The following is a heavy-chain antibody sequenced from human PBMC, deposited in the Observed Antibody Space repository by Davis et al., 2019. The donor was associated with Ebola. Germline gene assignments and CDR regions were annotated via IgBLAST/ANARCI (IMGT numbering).Heavy chain of an antibody. CDR3: ARTMTTVTTGWFDP. V-gene: IGHV3-11*01. CDR2: ISSSGRSI. D-gene: IGHD4-17*01. CDR1: GFTFSDYY. J-gene: IGHJ5*02. Sequence: GESLKTPCAAPGFTFSDYYMTPIRQAPGKGLECLSYISSSGRSIYYADSVKGRFTISRDNSKNTLYLQMNSLRAEDTAVYYCARTMTTVTTGWFDPWGQGTLVTVSS.